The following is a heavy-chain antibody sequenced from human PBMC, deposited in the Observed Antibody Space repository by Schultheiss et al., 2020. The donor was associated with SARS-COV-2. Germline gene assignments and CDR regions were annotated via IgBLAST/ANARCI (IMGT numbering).Heavy chain of an antibody. CDR2: ISGSGGST. CDR3: ARDLVVGATTTYFQH. J-gene: IGHJ1*01. D-gene: IGHD1-26*01. CDR1: GFTFSNYW. V-gene: IGHV3-23*01. Sequence: GGSLRLSCAASGFTFSNYWMHWVRQAPGKGLEWVSAISGSGGSTYYADSVKGRFTISRDNSKNTLYLQMNSLRAEDTAVYYCARDLVVGATTTYFQHWGQGTLVTVSS.